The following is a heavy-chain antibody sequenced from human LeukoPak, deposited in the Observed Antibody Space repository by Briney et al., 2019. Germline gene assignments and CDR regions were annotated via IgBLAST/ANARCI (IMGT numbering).Heavy chain of an antibody. CDR1: GGTLSSYT. J-gene: IGHJ3*02. CDR3: ARGMRWELRVAFDI. D-gene: IGHD1-26*01. V-gene: IGHV1-69*13. CDR2: IIPVFGTA. Sequence: SVKVSCKASGGTLSSYTINWVRQAPGQGLEWMGAIIPVFGTANYAQKFQGRVTITADESTSTAYMELSSLRSEDTAVYYCARGMRWELRVAFDIWGQGTMVTVSS.